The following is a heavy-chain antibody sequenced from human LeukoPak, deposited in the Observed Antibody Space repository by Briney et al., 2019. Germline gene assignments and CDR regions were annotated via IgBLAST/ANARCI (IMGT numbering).Heavy chain of an antibody. CDR1: GGTFSSYA. V-gene: IGHV1-69*13. Sequence: SVKVSCKASGGTFSSYAISWVRQAPGQGLDWMGGIIPIFGTANYAQKFQGRVTITADESTSTAYMELSSLRSEDTAVYYCAAKVVPAAMRFDPWGQGTLVTVSS. CDR2: IIPIFGTA. CDR3: AAKVVPAAMRFDP. D-gene: IGHD2-2*01. J-gene: IGHJ5*02.